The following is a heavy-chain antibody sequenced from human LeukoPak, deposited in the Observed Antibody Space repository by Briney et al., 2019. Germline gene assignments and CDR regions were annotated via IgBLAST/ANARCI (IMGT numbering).Heavy chain of an antibody. CDR1: GFTFSSYA. D-gene: IGHD4-17*01. V-gene: IGHV3-30-3*01. CDR3: AKEVTVTTNGMDV. J-gene: IGHJ6*02. CDR2: ISYDGSNK. Sequence: GGSLRLSGAASGFTFSSYAMHWVRQAPGKGLEWVAVISYDGSNKYYADSVKGRFTVSRDNSKNTLYLQMNSLRAEDTAVYYCAKEVTVTTNGMDVWGPGTTVTVSS.